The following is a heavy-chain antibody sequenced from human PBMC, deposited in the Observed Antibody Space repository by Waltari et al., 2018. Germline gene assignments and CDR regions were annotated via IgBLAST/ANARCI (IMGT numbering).Heavy chain of an antibody. V-gene: IGHV4-59*08. CDR1: GGSISRYY. Sequence: QVQLQESGPGLVKPSETLYLTCTASGGSISRYYWLWIRQPPGKGLEWIWYIYYSGSTNYNPSLKSRVTISVDTSKNQFSLKLSSVTAADTAVYYCARHMYYYGMDVWGQGTTVTVSS. CDR2: IYYSGST. J-gene: IGHJ6*02. CDR3: ARHMYYYGMDV.